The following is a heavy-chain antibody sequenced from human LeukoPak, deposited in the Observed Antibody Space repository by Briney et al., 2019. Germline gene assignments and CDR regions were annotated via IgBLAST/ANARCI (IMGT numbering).Heavy chain of an antibody. Sequence: EASVKVSCKASGYTFRSSGISWVRQAPGQGLEWMGWISGVNGDINYAQNFQGRVTMTTDTSTSTAYMELRSLTSDDTAVYYCASRKLGNDYWGQGTLVTVSS. CDR3: ASRKLGNDY. D-gene: IGHD7-27*01. CDR1: GYTFRSSG. CDR2: ISGVNGDI. V-gene: IGHV1-18*01. J-gene: IGHJ4*02.